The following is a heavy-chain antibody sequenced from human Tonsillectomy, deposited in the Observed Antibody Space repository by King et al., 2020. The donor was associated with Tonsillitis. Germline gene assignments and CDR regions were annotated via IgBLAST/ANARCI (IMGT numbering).Heavy chain of an antibody. D-gene: IGHD2-21*01. J-gene: IGHJ6*02. CDR1: GFTFSTYW. CDR2: IKQDGSES. CDR3: ARDAYGLGSGLDV. V-gene: IGHV3-7*03. Sequence: VQLVESGGGLVQPGGSLRLSCAASGFTFSTYWMTWVRQAPGKGLEWVANIKQDGSESYYVDSVKGRFTISRDNAKSSLFLQMNILRAEDTALYYCARDAYGLGSGLDVWGQGTPVSVSS.